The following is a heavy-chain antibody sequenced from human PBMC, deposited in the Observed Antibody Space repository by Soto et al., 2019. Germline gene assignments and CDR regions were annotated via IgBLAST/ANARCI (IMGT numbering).Heavy chain of an antibody. V-gene: IGHV3-23*01. CDR3: AREGMPGTIDY. CDR2: ISGSGDST. Sequence: PGGSLRLSCVASGFTFSSYAMSWVRQAPGKGLEWVSVISGSGDSTYYADSVKGRFTISRDNSKNTLYLQLNSLRAEDTAVYYCAREGMPGTIDYWGQGTLVTVSS. D-gene: IGHD2-2*01. CDR1: GFTFSSYA. J-gene: IGHJ4*02.